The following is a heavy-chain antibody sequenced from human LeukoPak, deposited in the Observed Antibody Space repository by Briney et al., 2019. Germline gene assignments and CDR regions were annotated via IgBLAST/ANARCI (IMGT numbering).Heavy chain of an antibody. D-gene: IGHD5-18*01. J-gene: IGHJ4*02. CDR3: ARESLYSYGFN. V-gene: IGHV4-61*02. CDR1: GGSISSGSYY. Sequence: SETLSLTCTVSGGSISSGSYYWSWIRQPAGKGLEWIGRIYTSGSTNYNPSLKSRVTISVDTSKNRFSLKPSSVTAADTAVYYCARESLYSYGFNWGQGTPVTVSS. CDR2: IYTSGST.